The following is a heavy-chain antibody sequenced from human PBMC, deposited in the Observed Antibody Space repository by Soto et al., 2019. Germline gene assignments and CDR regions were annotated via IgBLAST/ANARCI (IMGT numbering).Heavy chain of an antibody. J-gene: IGHJ6*02. Sequence: QAQLVXSGAXVXXPGASVKVSCKASGYTFYSHSISWVRQAPGQGLEWMGRINADYGNTQYAQKFRGRVTMTTDTXXTTVYMELTNLRSDDTAVYYCARCIQGDYYYGMDVWGQGTTVTVSS. V-gene: IGHV1-18*01. CDR3: ARCIQGDYYYGMDV. D-gene: IGHD5-18*01. CDR2: INADYGNT. CDR1: GYTFYSHS.